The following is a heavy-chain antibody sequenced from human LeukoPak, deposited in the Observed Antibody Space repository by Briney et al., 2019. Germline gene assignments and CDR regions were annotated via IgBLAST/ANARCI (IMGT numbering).Heavy chain of an antibody. J-gene: IGHJ4*02. CDR3: ARGEVHYYGSGSDY. V-gene: IGHV3-21*01. Sequence: GGSLRLSCAASGFTFSSYSMNWVRQAPGKGLEWVSSISSSSSYIYYADSVKGRFTISRHNAKNSLYLQMNSLRAEDTAVYYCARGEVHYYGSGSDYWGQGTLVTVSS. CDR1: GFTFSSYS. D-gene: IGHD3-10*01. CDR2: ISSSSSYI.